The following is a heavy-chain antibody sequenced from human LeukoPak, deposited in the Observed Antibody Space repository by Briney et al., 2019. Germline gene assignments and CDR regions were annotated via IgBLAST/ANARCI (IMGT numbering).Heavy chain of an antibody. CDR2: ISSSGSTI. J-gene: IGHJ4*02. CDR1: GFTFSSYE. CDR3: AKDHGSSDWYYFDY. Sequence: HPGGSLRLSCAASGFTFSSYEMNWVRQAPGKGLEWVSYISSSGSTIYYADSVKGRFTISRDNSKNTLYLQMNTLRADDTAVYYCAKDHGSSDWYYFDYWGQGTLVTVSS. D-gene: IGHD6-13*01. V-gene: IGHV3-48*03.